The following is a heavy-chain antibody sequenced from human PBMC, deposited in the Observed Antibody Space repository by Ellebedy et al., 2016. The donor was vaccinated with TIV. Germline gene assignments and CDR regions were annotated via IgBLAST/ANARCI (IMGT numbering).Heavy chain of an antibody. CDR3: ARGITGPVDLGY. CDR1: GHTFTSDG. CDR2: INTYNGNT. V-gene: IGHV1-18*04. D-gene: IGHD1-1*01. Sequence: AASVKVSCKASGHTFTSDGFGWVRQAPGQGLERKGWINTYNGNTNYAKSFQGRVTMTTDTSTNTAYLDLRSLRPDDTAVYYCARGITGPVDLGYWGQGTLVTVSS. J-gene: IGHJ4*02.